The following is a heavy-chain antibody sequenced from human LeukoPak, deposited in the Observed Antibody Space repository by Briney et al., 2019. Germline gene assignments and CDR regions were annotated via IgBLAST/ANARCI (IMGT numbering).Heavy chain of an antibody. CDR3: ARVESYWSSVLIYYMDV. CDR1: GFTFSSYS. CDR2: ISSSSSYI. Sequence: GGSLRLSCAASGFTFSSYSMNWVRQAPGKGLEWVSSISSSSSYIYYADSVKGRFTISRDNAKNSLYLQMNSLRAEDTAVYYCARVESYWSSVLIYYMDVWGKGTTVTVSS. V-gene: IGHV3-21*01. D-gene: IGHD1-26*01. J-gene: IGHJ6*03.